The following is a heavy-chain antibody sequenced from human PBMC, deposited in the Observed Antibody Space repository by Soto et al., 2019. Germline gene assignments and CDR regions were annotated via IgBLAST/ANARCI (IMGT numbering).Heavy chain of an antibody. CDR2: IYYSGST. J-gene: IGHJ4*02. Sequence: SETLSLTCTVSGGSISSYYWSWIRQPPGKGLEWIGYIYYSGSTNYNPSLKSRVTISVDTSKNQFSLKMSSVTAADTAVYYCVRGPGGSSWYSDYWGQGTLVTVSS. CDR3: VRGPGGSSWYSDY. D-gene: IGHD6-13*01. CDR1: GGSISSYY. V-gene: IGHV4-59*01.